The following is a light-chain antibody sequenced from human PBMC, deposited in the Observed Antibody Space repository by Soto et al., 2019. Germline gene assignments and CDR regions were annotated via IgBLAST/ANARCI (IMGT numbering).Light chain of an antibody. J-gene: IGKJ5*01. CDR2: DAS. CDR3: QQYSSYPVT. CDR1: QGISTY. Sequence: IRMTQSPSSFSASTGDTVTITCRASQGISTYLVWYQQKPGKAPKLLTYDASTLQSGVRSRFSGSGSGTDFALTIRRLQSEDFATYYCQQYSSYPVTFGQGTRLEI. V-gene: IGKV1-8*01.